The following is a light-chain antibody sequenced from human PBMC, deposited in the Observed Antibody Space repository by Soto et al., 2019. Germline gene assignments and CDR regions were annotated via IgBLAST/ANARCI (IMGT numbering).Light chain of an antibody. Sequence: EIVMTQSPDTPSVSPGERAALSCRASQSISYNVAWYQQKPGQAPRLLIYGAFIRASGIPARFSGSGSGTEFTLTISSLQSEDFAVYYCQQYNDWPPYSFGQGTKVDIK. CDR3: QQYNDWPPYS. V-gene: IGKV3D-15*01. CDR1: QSISYN. J-gene: IGKJ2*01. CDR2: GAF.